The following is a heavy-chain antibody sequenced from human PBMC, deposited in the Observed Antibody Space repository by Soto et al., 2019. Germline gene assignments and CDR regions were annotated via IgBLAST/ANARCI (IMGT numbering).Heavy chain of an antibody. CDR2: INRSGST. Sequence: SETLSLTCAVYGGSFSGYYWSWIRQPPGKGLEWIGEINRSGSTNYNPSLKSRVTISVDTSKNQFSLKLSSVTAADTAVYYCARGRRDLGYCTNGVCYTASVSNWFDPWGQGTLVTVSS. D-gene: IGHD2-8*01. J-gene: IGHJ5*02. V-gene: IGHV4-34*01. CDR1: GGSFSGYY. CDR3: ARGRRDLGYCTNGVCYTASVSNWFDP.